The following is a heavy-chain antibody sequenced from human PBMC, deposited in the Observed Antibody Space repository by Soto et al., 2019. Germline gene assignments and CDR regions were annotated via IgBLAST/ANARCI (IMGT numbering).Heavy chain of an antibody. CDR3: ARTNWNDVLSGP. D-gene: IGHD1-20*01. CDR1: GGTFSSYA. V-gene: IGHV1-69*13. Sequence: ASVKVSCKASGGTFSSYAISWVRQAPGQGVEWMGGIIPIFGTANYAQKFQGRVTITADESTSTAYMELSSLRSEDTAVYYCARTNWNDVLSGPWGQGTLVTVSS. CDR2: IIPIFGTA. J-gene: IGHJ5*02.